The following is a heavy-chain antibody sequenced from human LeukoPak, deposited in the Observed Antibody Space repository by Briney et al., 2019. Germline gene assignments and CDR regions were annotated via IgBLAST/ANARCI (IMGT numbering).Heavy chain of an antibody. V-gene: IGHV4-34*01. CDR2: INHSGST. CDR3: ARLGGEYYYDSSGYSPSFDY. D-gene: IGHD3-22*01. J-gene: IGHJ4*02. CDR1: GGSFSGYY. Sequence: SETLSLTCAVYGGSFSGYYWSWIRQPPGKGLEWIGEINHSGSTNYNPSLKSRVTISVDTSKNQFSLKLSSVTAADTAVYYCARLGGEYYYDSSGYSPSFDYWGQGTLVTVSS.